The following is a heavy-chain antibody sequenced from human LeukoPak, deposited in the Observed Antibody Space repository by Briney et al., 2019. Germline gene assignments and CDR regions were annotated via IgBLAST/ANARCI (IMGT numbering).Heavy chain of an antibody. CDR1: GFTFSSYS. J-gene: IGHJ4*02. V-gene: IGHV3-21*01. CDR3: ARDRFLEWRRDT. CDR2: ISSSSSYI. Sequence: GGSLRLSCAASGFTFSSYSMNWVRQAPGKGLEWVSSISSSSSYIYYADSVKGRFTISRDNAKNSLYLQMNSLRAEDTAAYYCARDRFLEWRRDTGGQGTLVTVSS. D-gene: IGHD3-3*01.